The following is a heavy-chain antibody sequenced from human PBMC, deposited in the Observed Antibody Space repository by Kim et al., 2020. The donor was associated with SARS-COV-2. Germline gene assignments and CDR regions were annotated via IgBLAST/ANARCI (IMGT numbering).Heavy chain of an antibody. D-gene: IGHD6-13*01. Sequence: GGSLRLSCSASGFTFSRCAMHWVRQAPGKGLEYVSAISSNGGSTYYADSVKGRFTISRDNSKNTLYLQMSSLRAEDTAVYYCVKAEGSWISETHLHYWGQGNLVTVSS. J-gene: IGHJ4*02. CDR2: ISSNGGST. V-gene: IGHV3-64D*06. CDR1: GFTFSRCA. CDR3: VKAEGSWISETHLHY.